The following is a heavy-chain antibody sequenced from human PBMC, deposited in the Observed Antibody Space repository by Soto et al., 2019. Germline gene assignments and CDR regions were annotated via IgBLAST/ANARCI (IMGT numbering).Heavy chain of an antibody. Sequence: GGSLRLSCAASGFTFSSYGMHWVRQAPGKGLEWVAVISYDGSNKYYADSVKGRFTISRDNSKNTLYLQMNCLRAEDTAVYYCAKGSKYGPVIGMDVWGQGTTVTVSS. V-gene: IGHV3-30*18. CDR1: GFTFSSYG. D-gene: IGHD2-21*01. CDR3: AKGSKYGPVIGMDV. J-gene: IGHJ6*02. CDR2: ISYDGSNK.